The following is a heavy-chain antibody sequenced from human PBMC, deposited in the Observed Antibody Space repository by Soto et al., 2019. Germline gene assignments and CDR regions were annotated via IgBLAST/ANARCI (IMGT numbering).Heavy chain of an antibody. V-gene: IGHV1-46*01. CDR3: ARVVGGGYGNYFDY. CDR1: GYTFSNYY. CDR2: INPSGGST. Sequence: ASVKVSCKGAGYTFSNYYMHWVRQAPGQGLEWMGIINPSGGSTSYAQKFQGRVTMTRDTSTSTVYMELSSLRSEDTAVYYCARVVGGGYGNYFDYWGQGTLVTVSS. D-gene: IGHD5-12*01. J-gene: IGHJ4*02.